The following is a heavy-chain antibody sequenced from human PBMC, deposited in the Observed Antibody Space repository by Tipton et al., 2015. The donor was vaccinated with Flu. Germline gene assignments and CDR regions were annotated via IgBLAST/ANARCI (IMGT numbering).Heavy chain of an antibody. V-gene: IGHV4-39*01. J-gene: IGHJ6*02. CDR3: ARAARGFLEGYGLDV. Sequence: TLSLTCTVSGGSVSSGSYNWGWIRQPPGKGLEWIGSIYYGGSTFYNPSLKSRVTISVDTSKNQFPLKLSSVTAADTAVYYCARAARGFLEGYGLDVWGQGTTVTVSS. CDR1: GGSVSSGSYN. CDR2: IYYGGST. D-gene: IGHD3-3*01.